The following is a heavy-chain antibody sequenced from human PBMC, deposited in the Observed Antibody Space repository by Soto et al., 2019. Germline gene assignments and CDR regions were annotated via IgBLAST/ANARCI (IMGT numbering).Heavy chain of an antibody. CDR2: IYYSGST. D-gene: IGHD1-26*01. CDR1: CGSISSYY. CDR3: ARFGSGSLYFDY. J-gene: IGHJ4*02. V-gene: IGHV4-59*01. Sequence: SETLSLTCTVSCGSISSYYWSWIRQPPGKGLEWIGYIYYSGSTNYNPSLKSRVTISVDTSKNQFSLKLSSVTAADTAVYYCARFGSGSLYFDYWGQGTLVTVSS.